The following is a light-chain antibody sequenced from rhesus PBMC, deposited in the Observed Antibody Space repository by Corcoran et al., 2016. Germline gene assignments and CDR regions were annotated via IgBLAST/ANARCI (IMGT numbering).Light chain of an antibody. J-gene: IGKJ1*01. CDR3: LQGYSTPPT. V-gene: IGKV1-36*02. CDR1: QGISDY. CDR2: AAS. Sequence: DIQMTQSPSSLSASVGDRVTITCRASQGISDYLSWYQQNPGKAPKRLIYAASSLQSGVPSRFRGSGSGTECTLTISSLQPEDFATYYCLQGYSTPPTFGQGTKVEIK.